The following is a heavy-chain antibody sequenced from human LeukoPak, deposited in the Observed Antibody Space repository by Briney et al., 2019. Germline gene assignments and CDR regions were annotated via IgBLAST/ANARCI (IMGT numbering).Heavy chain of an antibody. CDR1: GFTFDDYA. D-gene: IGHD3-10*01. CDR2: ISWSSGSI. Sequence: GRSLRLSCAASGFTFDDYAMHWVRQAPGKGLEWVSGISWSSGSIVYADSVKGRFTISRDNAKNSLYLQMNSLRAEDTALYYCAKGVRITMVRGAFDIRGQGTMVTVSS. V-gene: IGHV3-9*01. CDR3: AKGVRITMVRGAFDI. J-gene: IGHJ3*02.